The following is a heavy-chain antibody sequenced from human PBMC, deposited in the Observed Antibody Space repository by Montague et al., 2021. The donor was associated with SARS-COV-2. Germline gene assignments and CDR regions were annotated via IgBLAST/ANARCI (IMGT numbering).Heavy chain of an antibody. V-gene: IGHV2-70*11. D-gene: IGHD3-9*01. CDR2: IDWDDDK. CDR3: ARTHYDILTGYEDGMDV. CDR1: GFSLSTSGMC. Sequence: PALVKPTQTLTLTCTFSGFSLSTSGMCVSWIRQPPGKALEWLARIDWDDDKYYSTSLKTRLTIFKDTSKNQVVLTMTNMDPVNTATYYCARTHYDILTGYEDGMDVWGQGTTVAVSS. J-gene: IGHJ6*02.